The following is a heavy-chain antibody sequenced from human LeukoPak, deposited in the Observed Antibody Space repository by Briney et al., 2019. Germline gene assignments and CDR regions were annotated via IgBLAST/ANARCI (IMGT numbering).Heavy chain of an antibody. Sequence: SETLSLTCTVSGYSISSGYYWGWIRQPPGKGLEWIGSIYHSGSTYYNPSLKSRVTISVDTSKNQFSLKLSSVTAADTAVYHCAREGAAMVLKQNDYWGQGTLVTVSS. CDR1: GYSISSGYY. V-gene: IGHV4-38-2*02. J-gene: IGHJ4*02. D-gene: IGHD3-10*01. CDR3: AREGAAMVLKQNDY. CDR2: IYHSGST.